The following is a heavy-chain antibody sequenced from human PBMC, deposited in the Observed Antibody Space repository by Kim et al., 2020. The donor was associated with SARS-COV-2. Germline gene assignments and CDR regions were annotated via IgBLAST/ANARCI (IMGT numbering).Heavy chain of an antibody. J-gene: IGHJ4*02. V-gene: IGHV5-51*01. Sequence: YSPSFQGQLSISADKSISTTYLQWSSLKASDTAMYYCARMIGPSSWYLDYWGQGTLVTVSS. CDR3: ARMIGPSSWYLDY. D-gene: IGHD6-13*01.